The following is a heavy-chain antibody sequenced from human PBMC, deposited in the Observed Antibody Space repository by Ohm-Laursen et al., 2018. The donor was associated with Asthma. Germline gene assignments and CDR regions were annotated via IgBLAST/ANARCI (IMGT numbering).Heavy chain of an antibody. J-gene: IGHJ3*01. CDR2: IYPGGAT. CDR3: ARGQGSGDISGSDPFDL. V-gene: IGHV3-53*01. D-gene: IGHD3-10*01. Sequence: SLRLSCAASGFSVSRHFMNWIRQGPEKGLEWVSDIYPGGATFYADSVKGRFTISRDDSKNTLNLQMSGLRGDDTAVYYCARGQGSGDISGSDPFDLWGQGTTVIVSS. CDR1: GFSVSRHF.